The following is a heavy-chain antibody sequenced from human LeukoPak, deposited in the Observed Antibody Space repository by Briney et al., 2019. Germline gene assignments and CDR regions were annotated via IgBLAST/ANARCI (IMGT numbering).Heavy chain of an antibody. CDR3: ARDTYYYDSSGYWADY. CDR1: GASLSTYY. J-gene: IGHJ4*02. Sequence: SETLSLTCIVSGASLSTYYGTWIRQAPGKGLEWIGYIFYSGGTNYNSSLKSRVTLSIDTSKNQFSLKLSSVTAADTAVYYCARDTYYYDSSGYWADYWGQGTLVTVSS. V-gene: IGHV4-59*12. CDR2: IFYSGGT. D-gene: IGHD3-22*01.